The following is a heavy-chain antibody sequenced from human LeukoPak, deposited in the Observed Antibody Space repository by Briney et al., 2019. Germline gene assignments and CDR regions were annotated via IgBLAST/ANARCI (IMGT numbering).Heavy chain of an antibody. Sequence: PGGTLRLSCAASGFTFSSYAMSWVRQAPGKGLEWVSAISGSGGSTYYADSVKGRFTISRDNSKNTLYLQMNSLRAEDTAVYYCAKDSVFTSGYSGYFYYWGQGTLVTVSS. CDR2: ISGSGGST. D-gene: IGHD3-22*01. CDR1: GFTFSSYA. CDR3: AKDSVFTSGYSGYFYY. J-gene: IGHJ4*02. V-gene: IGHV3-23*01.